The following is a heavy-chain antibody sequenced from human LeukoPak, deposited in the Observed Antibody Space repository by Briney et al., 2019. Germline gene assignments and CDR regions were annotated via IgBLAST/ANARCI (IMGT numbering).Heavy chain of an antibody. D-gene: IGHD5-12*01. CDR1: GFTFSSYA. V-gene: IGHV3-23*01. CDR3: AKAQFLGYSGYDY. Sequence: PGGSLRLSCAASGFTFSSYAMRWVRQAPGKGLEWVSAISGSGGSTYYADSVKGRFTISRDNSKNTLYLQMNSLRAEDTAVYYCAKAQFLGYSGYDYWGQGTLVTVSS. J-gene: IGHJ4*02. CDR2: ISGSGGST.